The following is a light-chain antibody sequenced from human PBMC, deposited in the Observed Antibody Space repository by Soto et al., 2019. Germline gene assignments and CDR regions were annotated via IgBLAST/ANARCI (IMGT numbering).Light chain of an antibody. V-gene: IGKV3-20*01. Sequence: EIVLTQSPGTLSLSPGERATLSCRASQSVSSSYLAWYQQKPGQAPRLLIYGASSRATGIPDRFSGSGSGTDFTLTISRLEPEDFAVYYGQQYGSSPPPTVVGGTKVEIK. CDR1: QSVSSSY. J-gene: IGKJ4*01. CDR3: QQYGSSPPPT. CDR2: GAS.